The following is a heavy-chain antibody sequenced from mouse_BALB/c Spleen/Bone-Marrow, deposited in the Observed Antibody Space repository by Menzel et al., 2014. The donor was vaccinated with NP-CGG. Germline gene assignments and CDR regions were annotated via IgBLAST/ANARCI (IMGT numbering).Heavy chain of an antibody. D-gene: IGHD1-1*01. J-gene: IGHJ4*01. CDR2: ILPGSGST. CDR1: GYTFSSYW. V-gene: IGHV1-9*01. CDR3: TREDIATVVEMDY. Sequence: VQVVESGAELMKPGASVKISCKATGYTFSSYWIEWVKQRPGHGLEWIGEILPGSGSTNYNEEFKGKATFTADTSSNTAYMQLSSLTSEDSAVYYCTREDIATVVEMDYWGQGTSVTVSS.